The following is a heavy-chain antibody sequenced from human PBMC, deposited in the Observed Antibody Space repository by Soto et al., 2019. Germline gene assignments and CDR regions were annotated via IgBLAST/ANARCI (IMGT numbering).Heavy chain of an antibody. CDR2: ISAYNGNT. Sequence: QVQLVQSGAEVKKPGASVKVSCKASGYTFTSYGISWVRQAPGQVLEWMGWISAYNGNTNHAQKLQGRVTMTTDTSTNTAYMELRSLRSDDTAVYYCARAALGYSYDELDYWGQGTLVTVSS. CDR1: GYTFTSYG. J-gene: IGHJ4*02. D-gene: IGHD5-18*01. CDR3: ARAALGYSYDELDY. V-gene: IGHV1-18*01.